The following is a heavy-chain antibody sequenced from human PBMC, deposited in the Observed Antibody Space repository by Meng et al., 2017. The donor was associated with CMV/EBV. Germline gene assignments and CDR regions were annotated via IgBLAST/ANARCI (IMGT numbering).Heavy chain of an antibody. J-gene: IGHJ4*02. D-gene: IGHD6-6*01. CDR3: ARALVRTSPPDY. V-gene: IGHV3-11*04. CDR1: GFTSSDYY. CDR2: ISSSGSTI. Sequence: GESLKISCAASGFTSSDYYMSWIRQAPGKGLEWVSYISSSGSTIYYADSVKGRFTISRDNAKNSLYLQMNSLRAEDTAVYYCARALVRTSPPDYWGQGTLVTVSS.